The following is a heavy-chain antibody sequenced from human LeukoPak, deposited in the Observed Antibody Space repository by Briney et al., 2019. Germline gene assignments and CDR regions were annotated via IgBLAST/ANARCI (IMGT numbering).Heavy chain of an antibody. D-gene: IGHD6-19*01. CDR2: ISGSGGST. Sequence: GGSLRLSCAASRFTFSSYAMSWVRQAPGKGLEWVSAISGSGGSTYYADSVKGRFTISRDKSKNTLYLQMNSLRAEDTAVYYCAKDRVAVAALPDYWGQGTLVTVSS. V-gene: IGHV3-23*01. CDR1: RFTFSSYA. CDR3: AKDRVAVAALPDY. J-gene: IGHJ4*02.